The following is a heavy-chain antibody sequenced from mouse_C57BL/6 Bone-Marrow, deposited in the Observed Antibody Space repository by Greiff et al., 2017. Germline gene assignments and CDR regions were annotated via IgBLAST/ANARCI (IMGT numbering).Heavy chain of an antibody. CDR3: ASREYDSYVDWYFDV. D-gene: IGHD2-12*01. J-gene: IGHJ1*03. V-gene: IGHV1-82*01. Sequence: QVQLQQSGPELVKPGASVTLSCKASGYAFSSSWMHWVKQRPGKGLEWIGRIYPGDGDTNYNGKFKGQATLTADKSSSTDYLRLCSLTSEDSAVYYCASREYDSYVDWYFDVWGTGTTVTVSS. CDR1: GYAFSSSW. CDR2: IYPGDGDT.